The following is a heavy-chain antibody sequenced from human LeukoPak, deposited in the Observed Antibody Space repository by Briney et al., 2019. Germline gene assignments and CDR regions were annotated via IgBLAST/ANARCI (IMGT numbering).Heavy chain of an antibody. CDR1: GGSISSSNW. CDR2: IYHSGTT. J-gene: IGHJ1*01. Sequence: SGTLSLTCAVSGGSISSSNWWSWVRQPPGKGLEWIGEIYHSGTTNYNPSLKSRVTISVDKSKNQFSLKLSSVTAADTAVYYCARDQTSAVAAPGYFQHWGQGTLVTVSS. D-gene: IGHD6-19*01. V-gene: IGHV4-4*02. CDR3: ARDQTSAVAAPGYFQH.